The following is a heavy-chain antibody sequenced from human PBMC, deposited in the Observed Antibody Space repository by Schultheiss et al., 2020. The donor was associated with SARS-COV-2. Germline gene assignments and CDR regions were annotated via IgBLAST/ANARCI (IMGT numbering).Heavy chain of an antibody. J-gene: IGHJ5*02. D-gene: IGHD2-15*01. Sequence: SQTLSLTCTVSGGSIRSYYWSWIRQPPGKGLEWIGYIYYSGSTNYNPSLKSRVTISVDTSKNQFSLKLSSVTAADTAVYYCAKAPTTSGGSYNWFDPWGQGTLVTVSS. CDR2: IYYSGST. V-gene: IGHV4-59*12. CDR3: AKAPTTSGGSYNWFDP. CDR1: GGSIRSYY.